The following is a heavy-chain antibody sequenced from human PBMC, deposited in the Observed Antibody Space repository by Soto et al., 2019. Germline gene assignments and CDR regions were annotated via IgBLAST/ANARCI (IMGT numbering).Heavy chain of an antibody. V-gene: IGHV4-4*02. D-gene: IGHD1-7*01. J-gene: IGHJ4*02. CDR3: ASRDPGTSVDY. Sequence: PSETRSLTCAVSGGSFTSNNWWTWVRQPPGQGLKWIGEIYRTGSTNYNPSLKSRATISLDKSENQFSLKVTSLTAADTAVYYCASRDPGTSVDYWGQGTLVTVSS. CDR1: GGSFTSNNW. CDR2: IYRTGST.